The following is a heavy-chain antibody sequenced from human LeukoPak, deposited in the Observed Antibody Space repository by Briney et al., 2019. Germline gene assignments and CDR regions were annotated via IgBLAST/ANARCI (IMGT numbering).Heavy chain of an antibody. D-gene: IGHD2-2*01. V-gene: IGHV1-2*02. CDR3: ARVPDIVVVPAARRWFDP. CDR1: GYTFTGYY. CDR2: INPNSGGT. Sequence: GASVKVSCKASGYTFTGYYMHWVRQAPGQGLEWMGWINPNSGGTNYAQKFQGRVTMTRDTSISTAYMELSRLRSDDTAVYYCARVPDIVVVPAARRWFDPWGQGTLVTVSS. J-gene: IGHJ5*02.